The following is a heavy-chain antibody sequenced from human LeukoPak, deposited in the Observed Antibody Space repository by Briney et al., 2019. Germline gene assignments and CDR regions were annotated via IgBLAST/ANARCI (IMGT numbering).Heavy chain of an antibody. Sequence: KPSETLSLTCTVSGGSISSSSYFWGWIRQPPGKGLEWIGSIFYSGSTYYNPSLNSRVTISIDTSKNQFSPRLSSVTAADTAVYYCARQMNTVTADYWGQGTLVTVSS. J-gene: IGHJ4*02. V-gene: IGHV4-39*01. CDR1: GGSISSSSYF. CDR3: ARQMNTVTADY. D-gene: IGHD4-17*01. CDR2: IFYSGST.